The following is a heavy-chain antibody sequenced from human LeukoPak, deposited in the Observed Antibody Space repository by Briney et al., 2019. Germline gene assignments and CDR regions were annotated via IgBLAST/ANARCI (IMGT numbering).Heavy chain of an antibody. J-gene: IGHJ6*03. V-gene: IGHV1-8*01. Sequence: ASVKVSCKASGYTFTSYDINWVRQATGQGLEWMGWRNPNSGNTGYAQKFQGRVTMTRNTSISTAYMELSSLRSEDTAVYYCARGKYQLPDYYYYYMDVWGKGTTVTVSS. CDR2: RNPNSGNT. D-gene: IGHD2-2*01. CDR3: ARGKYQLPDYYYYYMDV. CDR1: GYTFTSYD.